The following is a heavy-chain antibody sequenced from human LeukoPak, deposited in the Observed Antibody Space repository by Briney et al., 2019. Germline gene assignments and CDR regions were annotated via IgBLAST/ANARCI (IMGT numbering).Heavy chain of an antibody. D-gene: IGHD3-10*01. Sequence: PGGSLRLSCAASGFTFSSNSMTWVLQTPGKGLEWVSGISGSGDSTFYADSVKGRFTISRDNSRNTLYLQMSSLRPEDTAVYYCTKWSGFGDDWGQGTLVTVSS. CDR2: ISGSGDST. V-gene: IGHV3-23*01. CDR1: GFTFSSNS. J-gene: IGHJ4*02. CDR3: TKWSGFGDD.